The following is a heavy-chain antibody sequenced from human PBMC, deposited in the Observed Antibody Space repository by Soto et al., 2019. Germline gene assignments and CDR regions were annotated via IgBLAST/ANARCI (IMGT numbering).Heavy chain of an antibody. CDR2: ISYSGTT. Sequence: SETLSLTCAVSGGSISSGGYYWSWIRRPPGMGLEWIASISYSGTTNYNSSLKSRVTISIDTSKNQFSLKFNSVTAADTAVYYCAREGYNFGPFDYWGQGALVTVSS. D-gene: IGHD5-18*01. V-gene: IGHV4-61*08. CDR3: AREGYNFGPFDY. CDR1: GGSISSGGYY. J-gene: IGHJ4*02.